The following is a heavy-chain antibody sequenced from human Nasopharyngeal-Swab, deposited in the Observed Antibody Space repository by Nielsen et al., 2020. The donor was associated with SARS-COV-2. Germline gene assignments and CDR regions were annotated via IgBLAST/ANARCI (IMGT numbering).Heavy chain of an antibody. CDR2: ISGSGGST. J-gene: IGHJ4*02. CDR3: AKGIRYGDYVFDY. D-gene: IGHD4-17*01. V-gene: IGHV3-23*01. Sequence: WIRQPPGKGLEWVSAISGSGGSTYYAGSVKGRFTISRDNSKNTLYLQMNSLRAEDTAVYYRAKGIRYGDYVFDYWGQGTLVTVSS.